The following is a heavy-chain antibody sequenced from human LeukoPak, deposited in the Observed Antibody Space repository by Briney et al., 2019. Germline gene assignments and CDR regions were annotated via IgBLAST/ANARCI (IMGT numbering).Heavy chain of an antibody. CDR1: GGSISSYY. J-gene: IGHJ4*02. V-gene: IGHV4-34*01. Sequence: PSETLSLTCTVSGGSISSYYWSWIRQPPGKGLEWIGEINHSGNTIYNPSLKSRVTISVDTSKNQFSLRLSSVTAADTTVYYCARGLRRYSKAFPFDYWGQGTLVTVSS. CDR2: INHSGNT. D-gene: IGHD5-18*01. CDR3: ARGLRRYSKAFPFDY.